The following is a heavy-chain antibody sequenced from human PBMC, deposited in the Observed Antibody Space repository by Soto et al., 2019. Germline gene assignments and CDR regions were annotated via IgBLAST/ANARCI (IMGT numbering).Heavy chain of an antibody. CDR1: GGTFSSYA. Sequence: QVQLVQSGAEVKKPGSSVKVSCKASGGTFSSYAISWVRQAPGQGLEWMGGIIPIFGTANYAQKFQGRVTINADESTSTAYMEMRSLRSEDTAVYYCARDSEGYCSSTSCPNWFDPWGQGTLVTVSS. J-gene: IGHJ5*02. CDR3: ARDSEGYCSSTSCPNWFDP. V-gene: IGHV1-69*01. D-gene: IGHD2-2*01. CDR2: IIPIFGTA.